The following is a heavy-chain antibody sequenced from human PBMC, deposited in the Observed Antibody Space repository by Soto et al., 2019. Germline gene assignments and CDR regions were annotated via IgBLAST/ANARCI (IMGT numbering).Heavy chain of an antibody. Sequence: SETLPLTCAVYGGSFSGYYWSWIRQPPGKGLEWIGEINHSGSTNYNPSLKSRVTISVDTSKNQFSLKLSSVTAADTAVYYCARGRGWRWLHHFDYWGQGTLVTVSS. J-gene: IGHJ4*02. CDR1: GGSFSGYY. V-gene: IGHV4-34*01. CDR3: ARGRGWRWLHHFDY. D-gene: IGHD5-12*01. CDR2: INHSGST.